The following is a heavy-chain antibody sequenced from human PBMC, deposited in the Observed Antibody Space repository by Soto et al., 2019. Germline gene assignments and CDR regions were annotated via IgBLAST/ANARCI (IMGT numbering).Heavy chain of an antibody. CDR1: GFTFSSYA. V-gene: IGHV3-30-3*01. J-gene: IGHJ4*02. Sequence: QVQLVESGGGMVQPGRSLRLSCAASGFTFSSYAMHWVRQAPGKGLEWVAVISYDGSNKYYADSVKGRFTISRDNSKNTLYLQMNSLRAEDTAVYYCARDRRLRGSGSYTDYWGQGTLVTVSS. CDR2: ISYDGSNK. D-gene: IGHD3-10*01. CDR3: ARDRRLRGSGSYTDY.